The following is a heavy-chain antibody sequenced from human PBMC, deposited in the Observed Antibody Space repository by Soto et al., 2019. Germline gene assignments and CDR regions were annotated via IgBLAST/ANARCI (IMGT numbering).Heavy chain of an antibody. J-gene: IGHJ3*02. Sequence: GESLKISCAASGYALRGYSMNWVRQAPGKGLEWVSYTGTSRKYTFYADSVRGRFTISRDEARNSVYLQLNSLGDEDTAVYYCVRDRDWAFDIWGQGTMVTVSS. D-gene: IGHD3-9*01. V-gene: IGHV3-21*05. CDR2: TGTSRKYT. CDR3: VRDRDWAFDI. CDR1: GYALRGYS.